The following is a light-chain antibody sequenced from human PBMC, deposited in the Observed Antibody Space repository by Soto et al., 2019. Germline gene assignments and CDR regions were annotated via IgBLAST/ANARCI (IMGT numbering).Light chain of an antibody. CDR1: QSVSSN. Sequence: EIVTTQSPATLSVSPGERATLSCRASQSVSSNLAWYQQKHGQAPRLLLYGASTRATGIPARFSGSGSGTEFTLTISSRQAEDFAVYYCQQYNNWPPYTFGQGTKLEIK. J-gene: IGKJ2*01. V-gene: IGKV3-15*01. CDR2: GAS. CDR3: QQYNNWPPYT.